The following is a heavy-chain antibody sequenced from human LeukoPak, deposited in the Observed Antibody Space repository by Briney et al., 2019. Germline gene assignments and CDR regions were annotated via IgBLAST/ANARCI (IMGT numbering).Heavy chain of an antibody. CDR3: ARDNVEAMMVNDY. CDR1: GFTFSSYT. D-gene: IGHD3-22*01. Sequence: GGSLRLSCAASGFTFSSYTMNWIRQAPGKGLDWLSSIDGSGNYIYYANSVKGRFIISRDNAKNSLYLQLNSLRAEDTAVYYCARDNVEAMMVNDYWGQGTLVTVSS. V-gene: IGHV3-21*01. J-gene: IGHJ4*02. CDR2: IDGSGNYI.